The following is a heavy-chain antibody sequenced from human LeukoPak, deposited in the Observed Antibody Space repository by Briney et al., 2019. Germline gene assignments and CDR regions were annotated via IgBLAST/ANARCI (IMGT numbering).Heavy chain of an antibody. V-gene: IGHV1-46*01. CDR2: INPSGGST. CDR3: ARDRDTMVRGVIISRLYYYGMDV. D-gene: IGHD3-10*01. CDR1: GYTFTSYY. Sequence: ASVKVSCKASGYTFTSYYMHWVRQAPGQGLEWMGIINPSGGSTSYAQKFQGRVTMTRDTSTSTVYMELSSLRSEDTAVYYCARDRDTMVRGVIISRLYYYGMDVWGQGTTVTVSS. J-gene: IGHJ6*02.